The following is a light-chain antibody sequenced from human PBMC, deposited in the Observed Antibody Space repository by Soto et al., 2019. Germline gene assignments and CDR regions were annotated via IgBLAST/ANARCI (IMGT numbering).Light chain of an antibody. CDR3: QQYNNWPIT. Sequence: EIVMTQSPATLSVSPGERATLSCRASQNVLSNLAWYQQKPGQAPRLLIYGASTRATGLPARFSGSGSGTQFTLTISSLQSEDFAVYYCQQYNNWPITFGQETRLEIK. CDR2: GAS. J-gene: IGKJ5*01. V-gene: IGKV3-15*01. CDR1: QNVLSN.